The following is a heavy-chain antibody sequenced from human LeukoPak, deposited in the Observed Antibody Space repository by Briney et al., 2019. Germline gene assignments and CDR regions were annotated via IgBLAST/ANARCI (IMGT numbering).Heavy chain of an antibody. CDR2: IYTSGST. V-gene: IGHV4-4*07. CDR1: GGSISSYY. J-gene: IGHJ4*02. D-gene: IGHD6-19*01. CDR3: TKDGVNSDWPPHF. Sequence: SETLSLTCTVSGGSISSYYWSWIRQPAGKGLEWIGRIYTSGSTNYNPSLKSRVTMSVDTSKNQFSLKLSSVTAADTAVYYCTKDGVNSDWPPHFWGQGTLVTVSS.